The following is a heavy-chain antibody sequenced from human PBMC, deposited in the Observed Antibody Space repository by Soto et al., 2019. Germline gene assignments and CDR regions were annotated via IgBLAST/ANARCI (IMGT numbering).Heavy chain of an antibody. CDR3: ARGGRVYSRAPKNYGMDV. J-gene: IGHJ6*02. Sequence: ASVKVSCKASGYTFTGYYMHWVRQAPGQGLEWMGWINPNSGGTNYAQKFQGWVTMTRDTSISTAYMELSRLRSDDTAVYYCARGGRVYSRAPKNYGMDVWGQGTTVTVSS. CDR1: GYTFTGYY. V-gene: IGHV1-2*04. D-gene: IGHD6-13*01. CDR2: INPNSGGT.